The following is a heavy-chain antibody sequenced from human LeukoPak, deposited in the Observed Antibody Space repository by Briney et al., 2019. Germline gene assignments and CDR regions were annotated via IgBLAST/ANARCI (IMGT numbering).Heavy chain of an antibody. CDR3: ARTDLDCSSTSCYTSGSRWPYYYYYMDV. J-gene: IGHJ6*03. CDR1: GGTFSSYA. Sequence: SVKVSCKASGGTFSSYAISWVRQAPGQGLEWMGGIIPIFGTANYAQKFQGRVTITPDESTSTAYMELSSLRSEDTAVYYCARTDLDCSSTSCYTSGSRWPYYYYYMDVWGKGTTVTVSS. V-gene: IGHV1-69*01. D-gene: IGHD2-2*02. CDR2: IIPIFGTA.